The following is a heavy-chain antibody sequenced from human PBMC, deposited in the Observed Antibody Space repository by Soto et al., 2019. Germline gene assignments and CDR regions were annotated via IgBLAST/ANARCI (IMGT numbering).Heavy chain of an antibody. CDR3: AKERLGRGIDY. J-gene: IGHJ4*02. V-gene: IGHV3-23*01. CDR2: INNGGGGT. D-gene: IGHD3-10*01. CDR1: GFTFSNYA. Sequence: DVLLLDSGGGLVQPGGSLRLSCAASGFTFSNYAMTWVRQAPGKGPEWISTINNGGGGTYYADSVKGRFTISRDNSKNTLYLQLNSLRAEDTAVYFCAKERLGRGIDYWGQGILVTVSS.